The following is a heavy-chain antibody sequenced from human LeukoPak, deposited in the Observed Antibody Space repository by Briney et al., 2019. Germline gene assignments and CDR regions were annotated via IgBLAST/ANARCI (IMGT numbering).Heavy chain of an antibody. D-gene: IGHD5-12*01. V-gene: IGHV3-13*01. CDR3: ARALAKKEWFDP. CDR1: GFTFSTYD. J-gene: IGHJ5*02. CDR2: IGTAGDA. Sequence: GGSLRLSCAASGFTFSTYDMHWVRHTTGKGLEWVSGIGTAGDAYYAGSVKGRFTISRENAKNTLYLQMNSLRAGDTAVYYCARALAKKEWFDPWGQGTLVTVSS.